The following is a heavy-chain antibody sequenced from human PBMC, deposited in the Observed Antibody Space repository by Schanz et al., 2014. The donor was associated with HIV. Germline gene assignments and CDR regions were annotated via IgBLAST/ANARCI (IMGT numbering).Heavy chain of an antibody. D-gene: IGHD1-26*01. CDR3: ARRGNQSPTKGGCFDH. Sequence: QVQLVESGGGVVQPGRSLRLSCAASGFTFSSYGMHWVRQAPGKGLEWVAVISYDGSNKYYADSVKGRFTISRDSSKNTLYLQMSSLRADDTAVYFCARRGNQSPTKGGCFDHWGQGTLVTVSS. CDR2: ISYDGSNK. V-gene: IGHV3-30*03. CDR1: GFTFSSYG. J-gene: IGHJ4*02.